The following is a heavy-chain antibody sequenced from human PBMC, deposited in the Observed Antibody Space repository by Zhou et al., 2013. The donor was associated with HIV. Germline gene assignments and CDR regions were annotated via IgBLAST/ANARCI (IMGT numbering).Heavy chain of an antibody. CDR2: INPISRGT. J-gene: IGHJ4*02. Sequence: QVQLLQSGAEVKEPGASVKVSCKAFGYTFSNYYMHWVRQAPGQGLEWMGMINPISRGTVYAQKFQGRVTMTGDTSTTTVYMEMSSLRSEDTAMYYCARTTLYDRTGSYYGFDYWGQGTLVTVSS. CDR1: GYTFSNYY. D-gene: IGHD3-22*01. CDR3: ARTTLYDRTGSYYGFDY. V-gene: IGHV1-46*01.